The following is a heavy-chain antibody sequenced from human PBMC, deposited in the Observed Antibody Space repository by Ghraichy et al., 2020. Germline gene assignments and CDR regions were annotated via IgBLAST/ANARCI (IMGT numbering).Heavy chain of an antibody. D-gene: IGHD3-10*01. CDR1: GGSISSSSYY. CDR3: ARIYGSGVY. CDR2: IYYSGST. J-gene: IGHJ4*02. Sequence: SETLSPTCTVSGGSISSSSYYWGWIRQPPGKGLEWIGSIYYSGSTYYNPSLKSRVTISVDTSKNQFSLKLSSVTAADTAVYYCARIYGSGVYWGQGTLVTVSS. V-gene: IGHV4-39*01.